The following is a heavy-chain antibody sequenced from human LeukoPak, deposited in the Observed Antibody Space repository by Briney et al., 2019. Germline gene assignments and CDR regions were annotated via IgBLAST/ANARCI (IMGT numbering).Heavy chain of an antibody. V-gene: IGHV4-61*02. J-gene: IGHJ5*02. Sequence: SETLSLTCTVSGGSISSGSYYWSWIRQPAGKGLEWIGRIYTSGSTNYNPSLKSRVTISVDTSKNQFSLKLSSVTAADTAVYYCARDGPFVVPAVSWGQGTLVTVSS. CDR1: GGSISSGSYY. CDR2: IYTSGST. CDR3: ARDGPFVVPAVS. D-gene: IGHD2-2*01.